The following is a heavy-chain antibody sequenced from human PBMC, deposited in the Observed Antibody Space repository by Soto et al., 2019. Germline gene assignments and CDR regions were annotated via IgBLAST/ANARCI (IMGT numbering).Heavy chain of an antibody. Sequence: QVQLVQSGAEVKKPGSSVKVSSKASGSTFNSYAISWVRQAPGHGLEWMGGIIPIFGTANYAQKFQGRVTTTADESTSTRYMELSSLRSEDTAVYYCARGYGDYDYFDYWGQGTLVTVSS. CDR3: ARGYGDYDYFDY. J-gene: IGHJ4*02. CDR1: GSTFNSYA. V-gene: IGHV1-69*12. CDR2: IIPIFGTA. D-gene: IGHD4-17*01.